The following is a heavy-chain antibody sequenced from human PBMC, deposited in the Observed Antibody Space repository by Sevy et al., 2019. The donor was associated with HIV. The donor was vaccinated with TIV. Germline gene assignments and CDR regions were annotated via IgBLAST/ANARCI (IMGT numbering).Heavy chain of an antibody. CDR1: GGSVSSDTYY. J-gene: IGHJ6*02. V-gene: IGHV4-61*01. Sequence: SETLSLTCTVSGGSVSSDTYYWSWIRQPPGKGLECIGYIYYSGTTNYNPSLKSRVTISVDTSKNQFSLKLTSVTAADTSLYYCARVGGLTDYGMDVWGQGTTVTVSS. CDR2: IYYSGTT. D-gene: IGHD1-26*01. CDR3: ARVGGLTDYGMDV.